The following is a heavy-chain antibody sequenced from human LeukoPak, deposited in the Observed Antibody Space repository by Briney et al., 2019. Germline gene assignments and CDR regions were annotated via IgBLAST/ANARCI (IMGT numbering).Heavy chain of an antibody. CDR3: ARLRYSYGFFDY. J-gene: IGHJ4*02. CDR1: GGSISSGSYH. CDR2: IYTSGST. Sequence: SQTLSLTCTVSGGSISSGSYHWSWIRQPAGKGLEWIGRIYTSGSTNYNPSLKSRVTISVDTSKNQFSLKLSSVTAADTAVYYCARLRYSYGFFDYWGQGTLVTVSS. D-gene: IGHD5-18*01. V-gene: IGHV4-61*02.